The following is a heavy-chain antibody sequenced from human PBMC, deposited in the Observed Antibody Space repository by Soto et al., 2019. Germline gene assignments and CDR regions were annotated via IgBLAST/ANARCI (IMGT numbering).Heavy chain of an antibody. D-gene: IGHD1-26*01. CDR3: ARGDPTYFAY. CDR2: ITAAGTST. CDR1: GFTFSTYW. V-gene: IGHV3-74*01. Sequence: PGGSLRLSCAASGFTFSTYWMHWVRQAPGEGLVWLSRITAAGTSTSSADSVKGRFTISRDNAKNTLYLQMNSLRAEDTAMYYCARGDPTYFAYRGQGILVTVSS. J-gene: IGHJ4*02.